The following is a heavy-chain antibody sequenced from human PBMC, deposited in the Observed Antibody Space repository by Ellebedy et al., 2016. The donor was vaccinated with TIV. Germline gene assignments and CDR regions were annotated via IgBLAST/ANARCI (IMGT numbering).Heavy chain of an antibody. CDR1: GGSMSSYY. Sequence: MPSETLSLTCTVSGGSMSSYYWSWIRQPPGKGLEWIGSLYYSGSAYYNPSLKSRVTISVDRSKNQFSLNVTSVTAADTAVYYCARGGAAGSSDYYYGMDVWGQGTTVTVSS. J-gene: IGHJ6*02. CDR2: LYYSGSA. V-gene: IGHV4-39*01. D-gene: IGHD6-13*01. CDR3: ARGGAAGSSDYYYGMDV.